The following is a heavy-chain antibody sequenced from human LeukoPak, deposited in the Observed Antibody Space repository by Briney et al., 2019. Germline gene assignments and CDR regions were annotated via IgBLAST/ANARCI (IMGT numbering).Heavy chain of an antibody. CDR2: INAYSDNT. V-gene: IGHV1-18*01. Sequence: GASVNLSCTASGYTFTSYGISWVRQAPGQGLEWMAGINAYSDNTNYAQKVQGKVTTTTDTSTSTAYMELRRLRSSATDVYYCARAERRYQLLVSYFDYWGKGTLVTVSS. J-gene: IGHJ4*02. D-gene: IGHD2-2*01. CDR1: GYTFTSYG. CDR3: ARAERRYQLLVSYFDY.